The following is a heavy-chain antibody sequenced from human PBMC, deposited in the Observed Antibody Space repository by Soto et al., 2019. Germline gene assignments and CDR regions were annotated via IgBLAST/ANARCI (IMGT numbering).Heavy chain of an antibody. CDR3: ARYSGSYSRGLDY. CDR2: IRNKANSYST. V-gene: IGHV3-72*01. Sequence: GGSLRLSCAASGFTFSDHYMEWVRQAPGKGLEWVGRIRNKANSYSTEYAASVKGRFTISRDDSMNSLYLQMNSLKTEDAAVFYCARYSGSYSRGLDYWGQGTPVTVSS. J-gene: IGHJ4*02. D-gene: IGHD1-26*01. CDR1: GFTFSDHY.